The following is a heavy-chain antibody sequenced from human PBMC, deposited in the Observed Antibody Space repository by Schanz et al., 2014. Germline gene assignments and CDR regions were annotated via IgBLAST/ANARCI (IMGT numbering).Heavy chain of an antibody. CDR1: NYIFTKYY. D-gene: IGHD3-3*01. CDR2: INPYDDTI. Sequence: QVQLVQSGAEVKKPGASVKLSCKASNYIFTKYYIHCVRQAPGQGLEWMGLINPYDDTIDYAKKFQGRFTMTRDTSTTTVYMELSSLRSDDTAMYYCVTEKRMESGTWAKAFDIWSQGTWVTVSS. V-gene: IGHV1-46*01. CDR3: VTEKRMESGTWAKAFDI. J-gene: IGHJ3*02.